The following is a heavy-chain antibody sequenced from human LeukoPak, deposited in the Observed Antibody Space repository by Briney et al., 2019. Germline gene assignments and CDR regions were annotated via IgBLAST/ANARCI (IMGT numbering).Heavy chain of an antibody. Sequence: KSSETLSLTCAVYGGSFSGYYWSWIRQPPGKGLEWIGEINHSGSTNYNPSLKSRVTISVDTSKNQFSLKLSSVTAADTAVYYCARGGSIMITFGGVIAPYYFDYWGQGTLVTVSS. CDR1: GGSFSGYY. CDR2: INHSGST. J-gene: IGHJ4*02. V-gene: IGHV4-34*01. CDR3: ARGGSIMITFGGVIAPYYFDY. D-gene: IGHD3-16*02.